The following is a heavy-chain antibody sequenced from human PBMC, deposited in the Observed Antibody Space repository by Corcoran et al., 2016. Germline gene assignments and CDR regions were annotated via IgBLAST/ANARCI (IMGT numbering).Heavy chain of an antibody. CDR2: IYSGGST. D-gene: IGHD2-15*01. Sequence: EVQLVASGGGLIQPGGSLRLSCAASGFTVSSNYMSWVRQAPGKGLEWVSVIYSGGSTYYADSLKGRFTISRDNSKTTLYLQMNSLRAGDTAVYYCARDRGAYCSGGSCYSPYGLDVWGQGTTVTVSS. J-gene: IGHJ6*02. V-gene: IGHV3-53*01. CDR3: ARDRGAYCSGGSCYSPYGLDV. CDR1: GFTVSSNY.